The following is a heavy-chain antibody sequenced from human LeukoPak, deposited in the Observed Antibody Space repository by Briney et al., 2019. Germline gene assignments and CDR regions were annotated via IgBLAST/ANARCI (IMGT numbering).Heavy chain of an antibody. CDR2: ISGSGGST. CDR1: GFTFSNYA. J-gene: IGHJ4*02. CDR3: AKEVGRWLQPITAYFDY. D-gene: IGHD5-24*01. Sequence: GGSLRLSCAASGFTFSNYAMSWVRQAPGKGLDWVSVISGSGGSTNYADSVKGRFTISRDNSKNTLYLQMNSLRAEDTAVYYCAKEVGRWLQPITAYFDYWGQGTLVTVSS. V-gene: IGHV3-23*01.